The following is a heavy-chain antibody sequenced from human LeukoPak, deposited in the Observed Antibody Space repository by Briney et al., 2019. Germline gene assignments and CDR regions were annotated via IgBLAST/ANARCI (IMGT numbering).Heavy chain of an antibody. CDR2: IYYSGST. CDR1: GGSISSYY. J-gene: IGHJ4*02. D-gene: IGHD3-3*01. V-gene: IGHV4-59*01. Sequence: SETLSLTCTVSGGSISSYYWSWIRQPPGKGLEWIGYIYYSGSTDYNPSLKSRVTISVDTSKNQFSLKLSSVTAADTGVYFCARAGSMFGVVVFDCWGQGTLVTVSS. CDR3: ARAGSMFGVVVFDC.